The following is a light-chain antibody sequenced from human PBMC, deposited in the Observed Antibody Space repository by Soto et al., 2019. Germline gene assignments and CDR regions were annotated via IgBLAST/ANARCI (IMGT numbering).Light chain of an antibody. CDR3: QQYNNWPPEYT. J-gene: IGKJ2*01. V-gene: IGKV3-15*01. Sequence: EIVMTQSPATLSVSPGERATLSCRASQSVSSNLAWYQQKPGQAPRLLIYGASTRATGIPARFSGSGSGTEFTLTNSSLQSADFAVYYCQQYNNWPPEYTFGQGTKLEIK. CDR1: QSVSSN. CDR2: GAS.